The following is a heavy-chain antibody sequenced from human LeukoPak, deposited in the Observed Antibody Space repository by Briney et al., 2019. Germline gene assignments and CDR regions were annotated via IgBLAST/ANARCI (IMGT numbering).Heavy chain of an antibody. V-gene: IGHV4-39*01. Sequence: SETLSLTCTVSGGSISSYYWGWIRQPPGKGLEWIGSIYYSGSTYYNPSLKSRVTISVDTSKNQFSLKLSSVTAADTAVYYCARRLYSSSRNREYFQHWGQGTLVTVSS. J-gene: IGHJ1*01. D-gene: IGHD6-13*01. CDR3: ARRLYSSSRNREYFQH. CDR2: IYYSGST. CDR1: GGSISSYY.